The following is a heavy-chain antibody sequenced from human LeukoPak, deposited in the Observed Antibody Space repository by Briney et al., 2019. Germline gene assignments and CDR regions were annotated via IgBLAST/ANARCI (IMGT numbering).Heavy chain of an antibody. J-gene: IGHJ4*02. Sequence: GGSLRLSCATSGFTFSNFWMDWVRQAPGKGLEWVANINQNGGEKYYADSVKGRFTISRDNAKNSLYLQMNSLRVEDTAVYYCTGALDYWGQGTLVTVSS. CDR3: TGALDY. CDR2: INQNGGEK. V-gene: IGHV3-7*04. CDR1: GFTFSNFW.